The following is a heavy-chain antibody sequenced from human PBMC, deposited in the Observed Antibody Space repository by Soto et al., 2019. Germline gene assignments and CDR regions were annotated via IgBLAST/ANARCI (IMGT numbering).Heavy chain of an antibody. V-gene: IGHV4-34*01. D-gene: IGHD5-18*01. Sequence: PSETLSLTCAVYGGSFSGYYWSWIRQPPGKGLEWIGEINHSGSTNYNPSLKSRVTISVDTSKNQFSLKLSSVTAADTAVYYCAKAMAPGYYGMDVWGQGTTVTVSS. CDR3: AKAMAPGYYGMDV. CDR2: INHSGST. CDR1: GGSFSGYY. J-gene: IGHJ6*02.